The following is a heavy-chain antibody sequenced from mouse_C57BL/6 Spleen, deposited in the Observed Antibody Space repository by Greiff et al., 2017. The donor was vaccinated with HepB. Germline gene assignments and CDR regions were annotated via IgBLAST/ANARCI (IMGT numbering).Heavy chain of an antibody. Sequence: QVQLQQPGAELVMPGASVKLSCKASGYTFTSYWMHWVKQRPGQGLEWIGEIDPSDSYSNYNQKFKGKSTLTVDKSSSTAYMQLSSLTSEDSAVYYCARLGLDYWGQGTTLTVSS. CDR1: GYTFTSYW. V-gene: IGHV1-69*01. D-gene: IGHD4-1*01. CDR2: IDPSDSYS. J-gene: IGHJ2*01. CDR3: ARLGLDY.